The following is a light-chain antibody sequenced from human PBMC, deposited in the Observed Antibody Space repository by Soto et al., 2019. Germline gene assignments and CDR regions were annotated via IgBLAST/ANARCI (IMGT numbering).Light chain of an antibody. V-gene: IGKV1-13*02. Sequence: AIQLTQSPSSLSASVGDRVTITCRASQGISSALAWYQQKPGKAPNLLIYDASSLESGVPSRFSGSGSGTDFTLTISSLQPEDFATYYCQQFHAYPRTFGGGTKVDIK. CDR2: DAS. J-gene: IGKJ4*01. CDR1: QGISSA. CDR3: QQFHAYPRT.